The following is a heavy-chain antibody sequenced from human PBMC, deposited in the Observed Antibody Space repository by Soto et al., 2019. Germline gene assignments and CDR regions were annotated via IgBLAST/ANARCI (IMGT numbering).Heavy chain of an antibody. CDR1: GGAFSGYY. CDR3: AKFSIAAGGTFDY. Sequence: QVQLQQWGAGLLKPSETLSLTCAVYGGAFSGYYWSWIRQRPGKGLEWVGEINHSGSTNYNPSLKSRFTISVDTSKNQSSLKLTSETAADTAVEYCAKFSIAAGGTFDYWGQGTLVTVSS. J-gene: IGHJ4*02. D-gene: IGHD6-13*01. CDR2: INHSGST. V-gene: IGHV4-34*01.